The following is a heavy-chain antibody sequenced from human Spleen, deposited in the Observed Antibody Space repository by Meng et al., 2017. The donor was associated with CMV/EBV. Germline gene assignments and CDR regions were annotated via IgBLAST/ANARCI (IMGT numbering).Heavy chain of an antibody. CDR3: ARDLSMSRFVKAPTAIAY. CDR1: GFTLGTYW. D-gene: IGHD2-2*01. Sequence: GESLKISCVGSGFTLGTYWMAWVRQAPGKGLVWVARIDYDGITTTYADTVRGRFTISRDNAKNTLYLQMNSLRAGDTAVYYCARDLSMSRFVKAPTAIAYWGQGTLVTVSS. V-gene: IGHV3-74*03. J-gene: IGHJ4*02. CDR2: IDYDGITT.